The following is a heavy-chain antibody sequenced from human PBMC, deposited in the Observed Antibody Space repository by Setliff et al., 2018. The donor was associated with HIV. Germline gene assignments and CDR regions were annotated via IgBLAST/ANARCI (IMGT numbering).Heavy chain of an antibody. V-gene: IGHV4-59*01. CDR2: IYYSGST. CDR3: ARDFVTGSYFLQ. Sequence: PSETLSLTCAVYGGSFNNYYWSWIRQPPGKGLEWIGYIYYSGSTNYNPSLKSRVTISVDTSKNQFSLKLSSVTAADTAVYYCARDFVTGSYFLQWGQGTLVTVSS. D-gene: IGHD1-26*01. CDR1: GGSFNNYY. J-gene: IGHJ1*01.